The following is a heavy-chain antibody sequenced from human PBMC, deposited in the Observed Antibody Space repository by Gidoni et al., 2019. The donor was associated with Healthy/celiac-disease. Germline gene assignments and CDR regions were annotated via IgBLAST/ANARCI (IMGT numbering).Heavy chain of an antibody. V-gene: IGHV4-39*01. CDR2: IYYSGST. CDR1: GGSISSSSYY. D-gene: IGHD2-8*01. CDR3: ARPGRVYASDAFDI. J-gene: IGHJ3*02. Sequence: QLQLQESGPGLVKPSETLSLTCTVSGGSISSSSYYWGWIRQPPGKGLEWIGSIYYSGSTYYNPSLKSRVTISVDTSKNQFSLKLSSVTAADTAVYYCARPGRVYASDAFDIWGQGTMVTVSS.